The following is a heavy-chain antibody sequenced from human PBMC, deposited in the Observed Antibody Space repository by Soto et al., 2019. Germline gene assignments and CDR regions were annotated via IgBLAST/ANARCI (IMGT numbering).Heavy chain of an antibody. Sequence: LSLTCIVSGESISSSSYYWGWIRQPPGKGLEWIGSIYYSGRTYYNPSFKSRVTISIDTSKNQFSLKLSSVTATDTAVYYCARQRTTVVTQAYFDHWGQGALVTVSS. J-gene: IGHJ4*02. CDR1: GESISSSSYY. D-gene: IGHD2-21*02. CDR2: IYYSGRT. V-gene: IGHV4-39*01. CDR3: ARQRTTVVTQAYFDH.